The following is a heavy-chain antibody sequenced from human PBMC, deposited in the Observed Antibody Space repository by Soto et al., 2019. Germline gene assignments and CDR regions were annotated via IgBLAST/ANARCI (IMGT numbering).Heavy chain of an antibody. CDR3: ARLDKYSSSWYPFDY. D-gene: IGHD6-13*01. CDR2: IIPILGIA. CDR1: GGTFSSYT. J-gene: IGHJ4*02. V-gene: IGHV1-69*02. Sequence: QVQLVQSGAEVKKPGSSVKVSCKASGGTFSSYTISWVRQAPGQGLEWMGRIIPILGIANYAQKFQGRVTITADKSTSTAYMELSSLRSEDTAVYYCARLDKYSSSWYPFDYWGQGTLVTVSS.